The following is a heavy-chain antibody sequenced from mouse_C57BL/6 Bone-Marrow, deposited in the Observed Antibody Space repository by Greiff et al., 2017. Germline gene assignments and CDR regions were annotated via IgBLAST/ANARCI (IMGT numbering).Heavy chain of an antibody. CDR3: AREADYECNGDWYFDV. Sequence: QVQLQQPGAELVRPGTSVKLSCKASGYTFTSYWMHWVKQRPGQGLEWIGVIDPSDSYTNYNQKFKGKATLTVDTSSSTAYMQLSSLTSEDSAVYYCAREADYECNGDWYFDVWGTGTTVTVSS. V-gene: IGHV1-59*01. D-gene: IGHD1-1*01. CDR2: IDPSDSYT. J-gene: IGHJ1*03. CDR1: GYTFTSYW.